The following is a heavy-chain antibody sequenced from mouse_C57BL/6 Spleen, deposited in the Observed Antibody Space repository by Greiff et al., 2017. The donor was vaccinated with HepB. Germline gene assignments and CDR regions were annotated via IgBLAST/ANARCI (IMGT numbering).Heavy chain of an antibody. J-gene: IGHJ3*01. V-gene: IGHV14-4*01. CDR3: ATVPAGFAY. CDR1: GFNIKDDY. CDR2: IDPVNGDT. Sequence: VQLQQSGAELVRPGASVKLSCTASGFNIKDDYMHWVKQRPEQGLEWIGWIDPVNGDTEYASKFLGKATITADTSSNPAYLQLSSLTSADTAVYYCATVPAGFAYWGQGTLVTVSA.